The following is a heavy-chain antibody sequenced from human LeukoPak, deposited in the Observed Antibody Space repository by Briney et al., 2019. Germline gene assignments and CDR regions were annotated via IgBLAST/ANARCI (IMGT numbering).Heavy chain of an antibody. CDR2: ISWNSGSI. CDR3: AREVGATSDVDY. J-gene: IGHJ4*02. D-gene: IGHD1-26*01. CDR1: GFTFDDYA. V-gene: IGHV3-9*01. Sequence: PGGSLRLSCAASGFTFDDYAMHWVRQAPGKGLEWVSGISWNSGSIGYADSVKGRFTISRDNAKNSLYLQMNSLRAEDTAVYYCAREVGATSDVDYWGQGTLVTVSS.